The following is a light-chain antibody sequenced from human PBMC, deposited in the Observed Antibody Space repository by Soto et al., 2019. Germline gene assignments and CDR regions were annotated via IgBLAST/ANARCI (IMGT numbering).Light chain of an antibody. CDR1: QSISSD. Sequence: DIQMTQSPSSLSASVGDRVTITCRASQSISSDLNWYQQKPGKAPKLLIYAASSLQSGVPSRFSGSGSGTDFTLTISSLQPEDFATYYCQQSYSTWWTFGQGTKLEIK. V-gene: IGKV1-39*01. CDR3: QQSYSTWWT. J-gene: IGKJ2*02. CDR2: AAS.